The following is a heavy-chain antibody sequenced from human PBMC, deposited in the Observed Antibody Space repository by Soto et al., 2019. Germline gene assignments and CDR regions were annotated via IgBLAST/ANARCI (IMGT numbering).Heavy chain of an antibody. J-gene: IGHJ5*02. CDR3: ARSSVHIAAAGRLDL. CDR2: ISSDGATK. D-gene: IGHD6-13*01. Sequence: GGSLRLSCTASGFAFRSHAMQWVRQAPGKGLEWVAVISSDGATKYVADSLKGRFTISRDNFESTMSLQMNNLRPEDTALYYCARSSVHIAAAGRLDLWGPGTLVTASS. V-gene: IGHV3-30*14. CDR1: GFAFRSHA.